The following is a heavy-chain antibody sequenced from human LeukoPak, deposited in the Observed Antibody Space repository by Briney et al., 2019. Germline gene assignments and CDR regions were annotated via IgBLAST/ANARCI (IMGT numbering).Heavy chain of an antibody. V-gene: IGHV3-30*02. CDR1: GFTFSSYG. CDR3: AKDRTVGYYDSGGYYYDTKYFDY. D-gene: IGHD3-22*01. Sequence: GGSLRLSCAASGFTFSSYGMHWVRQAPGKGREWGAFIRYDGSNKYYAAPVKGLFTTTRDNSKNTLYLQMNSLRAEDTAVYYCAKDRTVGYYDSGGYYYDTKYFDYWGQGTLVTVSS. CDR2: IRYDGSNK. J-gene: IGHJ4*02.